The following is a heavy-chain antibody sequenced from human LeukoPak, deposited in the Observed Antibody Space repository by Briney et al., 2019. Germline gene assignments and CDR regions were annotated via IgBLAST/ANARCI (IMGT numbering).Heavy chain of an antibody. CDR1: GYTFTNYH. V-gene: IGHV1-8*03. CDR3: ARTTSFTASGYDY. CDR2: MNPNSGDS. D-gene: IGHD6-25*01. Sequence: ASVKVSCKASGYTFTNYHINWVRQATGQGLEWMGWMNPNSGDSGYAQKSQGRVTITRDTSISTSYMELRSLRSDDTAVYFCARTTSFTASGYDYWGQGTLVTVSS. J-gene: IGHJ4*02.